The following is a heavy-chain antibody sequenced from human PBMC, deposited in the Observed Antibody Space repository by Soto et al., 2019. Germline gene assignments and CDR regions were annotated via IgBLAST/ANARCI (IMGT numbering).Heavy chain of an antibody. D-gene: IGHD2-15*01. CDR2: MFYSGLT. V-gene: IGHV4-39*01. CDR3: APLSVSLSGPYGIHV. Sequence: SETLSLICSVSGYSVTSSDYYWAWIRQPPGKGLEWIGSMFYSGLTYYNPSLKSRVTLSVDTSKNQFSVRLNSVTAADTAVYYCAPLSVSLSGPYGIHVWGQGTTVTVSS. CDR1: GYSVTSSDYY. J-gene: IGHJ6*02.